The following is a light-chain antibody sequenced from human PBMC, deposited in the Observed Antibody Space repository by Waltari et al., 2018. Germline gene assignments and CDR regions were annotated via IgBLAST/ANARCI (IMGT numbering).Light chain of an antibody. Sequence: QSALTQPASVSGSPGQSITIPCTGTSSDVGNYNLVSWYPQHPGKAPKLMLYEVSQRPSGVSNRFSGSKSGNTASLTISGLQPEDETDYYCCSYAGHSTYVFGTGTKVTVL. CDR1: SSDVGNYNL. J-gene: IGLJ1*01. CDR2: EVS. V-gene: IGLV2-23*02. CDR3: CSYAGHSTYV.